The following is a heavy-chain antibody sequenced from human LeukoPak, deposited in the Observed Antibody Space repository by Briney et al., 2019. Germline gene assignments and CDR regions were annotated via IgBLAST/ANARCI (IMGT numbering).Heavy chain of an antibody. D-gene: IGHD4/OR15-4a*01. CDR2: VYYSGTT. Sequence: SGTLSLTCTVSGGSISYYYWSWIRQSPGKGLEWIGYVYYSGTTNYNPSLKSRVTISVDTSKNQFSLQLRSVTAADTAVYYCAREDPQTRVPEGMDVWGQGTTVTVSS. CDR3: AREDPQTRVPEGMDV. J-gene: IGHJ6*02. V-gene: IGHV4-59*01. CDR1: GGSISYYY.